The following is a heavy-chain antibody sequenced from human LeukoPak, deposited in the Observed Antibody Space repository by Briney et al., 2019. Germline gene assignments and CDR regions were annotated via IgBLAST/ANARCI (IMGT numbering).Heavy chain of an antibody. CDR3: AKDMGCCSSATCYGLDY. D-gene: IGHD2-2*01. V-gene: IGHV3-23*01. Sequence: GGSLRLSCAASGFTFSSYAMSWVRQAPGKGLEWVSTVSGGGGTTYYADSVKGRFTISRDNSKNTLFLQMNSLRAEDTAIYYCAKDMGCCSSATCYGLDYWGQGTLVTVSS. CDR2: VSGGGGTT. CDR1: GFTFSSYA. J-gene: IGHJ4*02.